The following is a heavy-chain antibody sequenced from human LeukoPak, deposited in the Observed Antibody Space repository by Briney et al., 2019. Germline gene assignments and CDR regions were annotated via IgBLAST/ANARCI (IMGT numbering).Heavy chain of an antibody. Sequence: GGSLRLSCAVSGFTFSSYEMNWVRQAPGKGLEWISYISSSGSTIYYADSVKGRFTSSRDNAKNSLYLQMNSLRADDTTVYYCARMDPRTRAGDSWGQGTMVTVSS. D-gene: IGHD3/OR15-3a*01. V-gene: IGHV3-48*03. CDR1: GFTFSSYE. J-gene: IGHJ3*02. CDR2: ISSSGSTI. CDR3: ARMDPRTRAGDS.